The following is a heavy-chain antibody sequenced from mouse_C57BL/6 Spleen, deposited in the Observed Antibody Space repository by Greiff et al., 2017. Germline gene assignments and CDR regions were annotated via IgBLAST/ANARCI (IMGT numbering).Heavy chain of an antibody. Sequence: QVQLQQPGAELVKPGASVKLSCKASGYTFTSYWMHWVKQRPGRGLEWIGRIDPNSGGTKYNEKFKSKATLTVAKPSSTAYMQLSSLTSEDSAVYYWAREYYGSSQGYFDVWGTGTTVTVSS. V-gene: IGHV1-72*01. CDR3: AREYYGSSQGYFDV. CDR2: IDPNSGGT. J-gene: IGHJ1*03. D-gene: IGHD1-1*01. CDR1: GYTFTSYW.